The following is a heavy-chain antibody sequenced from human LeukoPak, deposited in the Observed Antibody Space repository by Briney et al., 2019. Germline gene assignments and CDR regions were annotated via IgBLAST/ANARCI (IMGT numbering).Heavy chain of an antibody. V-gene: IGHV1-18*01. CDR3: GVSSFGWFDP. CDR2: ISAYNGNT. D-gene: IGHD6-13*01. Sequence: ASVKVSCKASGYTFTSYGISWVRQAPGQGREWMGWISAYNGNTNYAQKLQGRVTMTTDTSTSTAYMELRSLRSDDTAVYYCGVSSFGWFDPWGQGTLVTVSS. J-gene: IGHJ5*02. CDR1: GYTFTSYG.